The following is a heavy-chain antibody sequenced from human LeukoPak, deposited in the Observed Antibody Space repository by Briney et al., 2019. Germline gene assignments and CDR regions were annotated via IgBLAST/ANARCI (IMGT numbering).Heavy chain of an antibody. V-gene: IGHV4-59*01. CDR2: IYYSGST. J-gene: IGHJ4*02. Sequence: SETLSLTCTVSGASISSYYWSWIRQPPGKGLEWIGYIYYSGSTNYNPSLKSRVTISVDTSKNQFSLKLSSVTAADTAVYYCARESRATHFDYWGQGTLVTVCS. CDR1: GASISSYY. CDR3: ARESRATHFDY.